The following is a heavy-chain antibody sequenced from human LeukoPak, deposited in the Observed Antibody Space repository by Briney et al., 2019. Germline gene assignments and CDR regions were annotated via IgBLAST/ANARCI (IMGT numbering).Heavy chain of an antibody. J-gene: IGHJ3*02. V-gene: IGHV1-69*05. D-gene: IGHD3-16*01. Sequence: ASVKVSCKASGGTFTSYGISWGRQAHGQGNEWKGRIITIFGRGNNAKKFQGRVTIITDESTSTAYMELSSLRSEDTAVYYCARDCAYPGAFDIWGQGTMVTVSS. CDR3: ARDCAYPGAFDI. CDR1: GGTFTSYG. CDR2: IITIFGRG.